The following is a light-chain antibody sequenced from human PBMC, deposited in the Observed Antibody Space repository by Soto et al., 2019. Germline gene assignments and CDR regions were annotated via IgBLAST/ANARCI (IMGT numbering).Light chain of an antibody. CDR2: GAF. CDR1: QSVSSNL. CDR3: QQYGNSLT. J-gene: IGKJ1*01. Sequence: EIVLTQSPGTLSLSPGERATLSCRASQSVSSNLLAWYQQKPGQAPKVLIYGAFSRATGIPDRFSGSGSGTDFTLTISRLEPEDFAVYYCQQYGNSLTFGQGTKVEIK. V-gene: IGKV3-20*01.